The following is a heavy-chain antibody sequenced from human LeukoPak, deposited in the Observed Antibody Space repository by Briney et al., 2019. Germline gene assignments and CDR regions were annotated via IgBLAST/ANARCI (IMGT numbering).Heavy chain of an antibody. CDR3: ARVRCGVWYYYGSGSCGFDY. Sequence: GGSLRLSCAASEFTYSSYSMNWVRQSPGKGLEWVSSFSNNNAIFYADSVKGRFTICRNNARNSLYLQMNSLRAEDTAVYYCARVRCGVWYYYGSGSCGFDYWGQGTLVTVSS. V-gene: IGHV3-69-1*01. D-gene: IGHD3-10*01. CDR1: EFTYSSYS. CDR2: FSNNNAI. J-gene: IGHJ4*02.